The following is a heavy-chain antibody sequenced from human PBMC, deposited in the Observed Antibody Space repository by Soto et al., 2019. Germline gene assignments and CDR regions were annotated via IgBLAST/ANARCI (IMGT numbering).Heavy chain of an antibody. V-gene: IGHV1-69*01. CDR2: IIPVFGTT. J-gene: IGHJ4*02. Sequence: QEQLVQSGPEVKKPGSSVTVSCKDSGGLFSSFPISWLRQAPGQGLEWLGGIIPVFGTTNYAENFQGRVTITAYESTNTAYMELSSLRSGDTAIYYCARMGSPYVGFNAFGGQGTLVTVSS. CDR1: GGLFSSFP. D-gene: IGHD3-10*01. CDR3: ARMGSPYVGFNAF.